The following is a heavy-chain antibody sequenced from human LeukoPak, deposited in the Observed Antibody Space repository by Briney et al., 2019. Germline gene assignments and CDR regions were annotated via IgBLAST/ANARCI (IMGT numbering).Heavy chain of an antibody. Sequence: PGGSLRLSCSASGFIFSNYAMHWVRQAPGKGLEYVSAISSNGGNKYYADSVKGRFTISRDNAKNTLYLQMSSLRAEDTPVYYSVKDAPSLLNFDYWGQGTLVTVSS. V-gene: IGHV3-64D*06. CDR3: VKDAPSLLNFDY. J-gene: IGHJ4*02. CDR1: GFIFSNYA. CDR2: ISSNGGNK.